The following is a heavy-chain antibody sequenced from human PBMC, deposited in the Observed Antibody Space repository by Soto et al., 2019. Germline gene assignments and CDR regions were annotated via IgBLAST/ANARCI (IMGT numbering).Heavy chain of an antibody. CDR3: AKNSESSAYSSFDY. CDR1: GLTFSSYA. D-gene: IGHD3-22*01. V-gene: IGHV3-23*01. J-gene: IGHJ4*02. CDR2: ISGSGIST. Sequence: EVQLLESGGGLVQPGGSLRLSCAASGLTFSSYAMSWVRQAPGKGLEWVSGISGSGISTYYADSVKGRFTISRDNSKNTLYRQMNSLRGEDTAVYYCAKNSESSAYSSFDYWGQGTLVTVSS.